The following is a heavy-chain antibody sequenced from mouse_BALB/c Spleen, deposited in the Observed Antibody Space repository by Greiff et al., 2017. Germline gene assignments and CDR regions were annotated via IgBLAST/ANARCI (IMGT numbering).Heavy chain of an antibody. V-gene: IGHV5-12-2*01. J-gene: IGHJ2*01. Sequence: VQLKESGGGLVQPGGSLKLSCAASGFTFSSYTMSWVRQTPEKRLEWVAYISNGGGSTYYPDTVKGRFTISRDNAKNTLYLQMSSLKSEDTAMYYCARAGGDHRYFDYWGQGTTLTVSS. CDR3: ARAGGDHRYFDY. CDR1: GFTFSSYT. D-gene: IGHD2-13*01. CDR2: ISNGGGST.